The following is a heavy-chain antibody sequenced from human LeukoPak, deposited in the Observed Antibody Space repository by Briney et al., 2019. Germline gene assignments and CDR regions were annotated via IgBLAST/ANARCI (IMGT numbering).Heavy chain of an antibody. CDR2: INPSGGST. D-gene: IGHD3-16*02. Sequence: ASVKVSCKASGYTFTSYYMHWVRQAPGQGLEWMGIINPSGGSTSYAQKFQGRVTMTRDMSTSTVYMELSSLRSEDTAVYYCARASSLSLRPTPFFDYWGQGTLVTVSS. CDR3: ARASSLSLRPTPFFDY. J-gene: IGHJ4*02. CDR1: GYTFTSYY. V-gene: IGHV1-46*01.